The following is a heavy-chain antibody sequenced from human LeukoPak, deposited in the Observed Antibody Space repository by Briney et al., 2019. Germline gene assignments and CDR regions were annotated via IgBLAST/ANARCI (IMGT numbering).Heavy chain of an antibody. D-gene: IGHD3-22*01. V-gene: IGHV4-59*01. CDR1: GGSISSYY. J-gene: IGHJ6*03. Sequence: PSETLSLTCTVSGGSISSYYWSWIRQPPGKGLEWIGYIYYSGSTNYDPSLKSRVTISVDTSKNQFSLKLSSVTAADTAVYYCARAVNTYYYYYMDVWGKGTTVTVSS. CDR3: ARAVNTYYYYYMDV. CDR2: IYYSGST.